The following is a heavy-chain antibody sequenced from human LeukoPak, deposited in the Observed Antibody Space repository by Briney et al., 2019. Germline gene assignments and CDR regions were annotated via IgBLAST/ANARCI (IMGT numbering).Heavy chain of an antibody. J-gene: IGHJ6*03. CDR3: ARQPTGGRNYAGYYYMDV. D-gene: IGHD1-7*01. Sequence: SETLSLTCTVSGGSISSSSYYWGWIRQPPGKGLEWIGSIYHSGSTYYNPSLKSRVTISVDTSKNQFSLKLSSVTAADTAVYYCARQPTGGRNYAGYYYMDVWGKGTTVTVSS. V-gene: IGHV4-39*01. CDR1: GGSISSSSYY. CDR2: IYHSGST.